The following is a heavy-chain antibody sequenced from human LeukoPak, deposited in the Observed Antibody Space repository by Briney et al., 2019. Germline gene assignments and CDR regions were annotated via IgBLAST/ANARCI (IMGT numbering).Heavy chain of an antibody. D-gene: IGHD6-19*01. Sequence: ASVKVSCKASGYTFTGYYMHWVRQAPGPGLEWMGWIKPNSGGTNYAHTFQGRVTMTRDTSISTAYMELSRLRSDDTAVYYCARTSQWLVRRWWRDYFDYWGQGTLVTVSS. CDR1: GYTFTGYY. J-gene: IGHJ4*02. CDR3: ARTSQWLVRRWWRDYFDY. CDR2: IKPNSGGT. V-gene: IGHV1-2*02.